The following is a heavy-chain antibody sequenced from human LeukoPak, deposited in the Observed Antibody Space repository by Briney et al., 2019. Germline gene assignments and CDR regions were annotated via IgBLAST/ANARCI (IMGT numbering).Heavy chain of an antibody. CDR1: GFTFSAYW. CDR2: IKQDGSEK. D-gene: IGHD3-16*01. CDR3: ARDGGPFDS. V-gene: IGHV3-7*03. J-gene: IGHJ4*02. Sequence: GGPLRLSCTASGFTFSAYWMSWVRQAPGKGLEWVANIKQDGSEKYCVDSVKGRFTISRDNAKKSLYLQMNTLRAEDTAIYYCARDGGPFDSWGQGTLVTVSS.